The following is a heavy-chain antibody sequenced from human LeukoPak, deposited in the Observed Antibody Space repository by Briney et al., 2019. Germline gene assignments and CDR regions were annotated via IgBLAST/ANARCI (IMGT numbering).Heavy chain of an antibody. Sequence: GGSLRLSCAASGFTFSSYEMNWVRQAPGKGLEWVSVIYSGGSTYYADSVKGRFTISRDNSKNTLYLQMNSLRAEDTAVYYCARVGSGWSFDYWGQGTLVTVSS. CDR1: GFTFSSYE. J-gene: IGHJ4*02. CDR3: ARVGSGWSFDY. CDR2: IYSGGST. D-gene: IGHD6-19*01. V-gene: IGHV3-66*01.